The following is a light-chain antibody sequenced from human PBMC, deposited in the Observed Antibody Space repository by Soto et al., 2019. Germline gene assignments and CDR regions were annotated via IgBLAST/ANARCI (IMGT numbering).Light chain of an antibody. V-gene: IGKV1-12*01. CDR1: QGIRGW. J-gene: IGKJ4*01. Sequence: KMTQSPTSLSAFIGDRVTIACRASQGIRGWLAWYQLKPGKAPQSLIYATSSLQSGVPPRFSGSGSGTDFTLTIINLQPDDFATYYCQQSHSPPLTFGGGIK. CDR2: ATS. CDR3: QQSHSPPLT.